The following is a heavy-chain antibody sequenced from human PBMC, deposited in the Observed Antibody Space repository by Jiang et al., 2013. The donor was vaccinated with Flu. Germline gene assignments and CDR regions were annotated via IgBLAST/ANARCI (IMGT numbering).Heavy chain of an antibody. Sequence: QLLESGGGLVQPGGSLRLSCVVSGITFTTYEMNWIRQAPGKGLEWVAYISHRGDTTSYADSVKGRFTISRDNAKKSLFLQMNSLRAEDTAIYYCARDYSSGWYFDYWGQGTLVTVSS. CDR1: GITFTTYE. CDR3: ARDYSSGWYFDY. V-gene: IGHV3-48*03. J-gene: IGHJ4*02. D-gene: IGHD6-19*01. CDR2: ISHRGDTT.